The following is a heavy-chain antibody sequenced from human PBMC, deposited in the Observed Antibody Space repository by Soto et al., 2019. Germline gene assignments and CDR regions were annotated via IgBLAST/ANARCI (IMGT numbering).Heavy chain of an antibody. D-gene: IGHD5-12*01. CDR2: TRNKANSYTT. Sequence: GGSLRLSCAASGFTFSDHYMDWVRQAPGKGLEWVGRTRNKANSYTTEYAASVKGRLTISRDDSKNSLYLQMNSLKTEDTAVYYCALQYSGYDYQARYAFDIWGQGTMVTVSS. CDR1: GFTFSDHY. J-gene: IGHJ3*02. V-gene: IGHV3-72*01. CDR3: ALQYSGYDYQARYAFDI.